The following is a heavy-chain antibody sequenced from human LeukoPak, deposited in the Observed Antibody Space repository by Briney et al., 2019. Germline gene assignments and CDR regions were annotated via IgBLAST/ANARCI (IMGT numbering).Heavy chain of an antibody. CDR3: ARVLPVGEFDP. CDR1: GGSISSSSYY. J-gene: IGHJ5*02. Sequence: SETLSLTCTVSGGSISSSSYYWGWIRQPPGKGLEWIGSIYYSGSTYYNPSLKSRVTISVDTSKNQFSLKLSSVTAADTAVYYCARVLPVGEFDPWGQGTLVTVSS. CDR2: IYYSGST. V-gene: IGHV4-39*07. D-gene: IGHD3-10*01.